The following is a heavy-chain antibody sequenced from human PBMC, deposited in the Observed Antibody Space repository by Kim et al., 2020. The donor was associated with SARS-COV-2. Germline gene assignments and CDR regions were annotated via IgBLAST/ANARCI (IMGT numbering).Heavy chain of an antibody. Sequence: GGSLRLSCAASGFTFGDYWMSWVRQAPGKGLEWVASIKQDSGRKYYVDSVKGRFTISRDNAKNSLYLQMNSLRAEDTAVYYCARVVVRGVMIFEYWGQGTLVTASP. V-gene: IGHV3-7*01. J-gene: IGHJ4*02. D-gene: IGHD3-10*01. CDR2: IKQDSGRK. CDR1: GFTFGDYW. CDR3: ARVVVRGVMIFEY.